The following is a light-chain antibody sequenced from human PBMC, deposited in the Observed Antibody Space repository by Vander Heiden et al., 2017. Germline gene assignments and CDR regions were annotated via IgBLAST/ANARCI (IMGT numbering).Light chain of an antibody. V-gene: IGKV1-5*03. CDR2: KAS. CDR1: QSISSW. J-gene: IGKJ1*01. CDR3: QQDNSYPWT. Sequence: DIQMTQSPSTLSASVGHRVTITCRASQSISSWLAWYQQKPGKAPKLLIYKASSLESGVPSRFSGSGSGTEFTLTISSLQPDDFATYYCQQDNSYPWTFGQGTKVEIK.